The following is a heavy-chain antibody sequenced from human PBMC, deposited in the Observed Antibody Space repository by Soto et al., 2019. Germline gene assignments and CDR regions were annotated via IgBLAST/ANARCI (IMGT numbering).Heavy chain of an antibody. Sequence: ASVKVSCKASGYTFTGYYMHWVRQAPGQGLEWMGWINPNSGDTSYAQRFQGRVTRPGDTSLTKAYMERSRLRSDDTAVYYCARTNYGDFDYWGQGTLVTVSS. CDR3: ARTNYGDFDY. CDR1: GYTFTGYY. D-gene: IGHD4-17*01. V-gene: IGHV1-2*02. CDR2: INPNSGDT. J-gene: IGHJ4*02.